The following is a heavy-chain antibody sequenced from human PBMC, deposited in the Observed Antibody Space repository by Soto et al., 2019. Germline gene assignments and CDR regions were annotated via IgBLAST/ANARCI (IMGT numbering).Heavy chain of an antibody. D-gene: IGHD3-3*01. V-gene: IGHV5-51*01. Sequence: GESLKISCKGSGYSFNTYYIAWVRQMPGQGLELMGVIHPGDSDVRYSPSFQGQVTFSADKSIGTAYLQWTNLKTSDSATYYCARLGAIFGVWYYYGMDVWGQGTTVTVSS. J-gene: IGHJ6*02. CDR3: ARLGAIFGVWYYYGMDV. CDR1: GYSFNTYY. CDR2: IHPGDSDV.